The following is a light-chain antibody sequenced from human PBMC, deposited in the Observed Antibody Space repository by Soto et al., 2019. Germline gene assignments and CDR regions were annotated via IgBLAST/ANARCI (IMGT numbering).Light chain of an antibody. V-gene: IGLV2-8*01. CDR3: SSYAGSNSEV. J-gene: IGLJ3*02. CDR1: SSDVGGYNY. Sequence: QSVLTQPPSASGSPGQSVTISCTGTSSDVGGYNYVSWYQQHPGKAPKLMIYEVSKRPSGVPDRFSGSKSGNTASLTVSGLQAEDEADYYFSSYAGSNSEVFGGGNKLTVL. CDR2: EVS.